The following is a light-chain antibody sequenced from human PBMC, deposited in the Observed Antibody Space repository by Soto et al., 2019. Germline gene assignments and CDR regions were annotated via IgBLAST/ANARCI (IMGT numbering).Light chain of an antibody. CDR2: DIS. J-gene: IGKJ3*01. CDR1: QSLGIN. V-gene: IGKV3-15*01. CDR3: QQYKKWPFT. Sequence: EIVMTQSPATLSVSPGERATLSCRAIQSLGINLAWYQQKPGQAPRLLIYDISTRATGIPARFSCGGSGTEFTLTISSLQSEDFAIYYCQQYKKWPFTFGPGTRVDIK.